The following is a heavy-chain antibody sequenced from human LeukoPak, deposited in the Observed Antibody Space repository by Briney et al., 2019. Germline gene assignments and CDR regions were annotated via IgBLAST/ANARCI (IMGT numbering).Heavy chain of an antibody. CDR1: GYSISSGYY. Sequence: EPSETLSLTCAVSGYSISSGYYWGWIRQPPGKGLEWIGSIYHSGSTYYNPSLKSRVTISVDTSKNQFSLRLSSVSAADTAVYYCARSYGYGLSFDYWGQGTLVTVSS. D-gene: IGHD5-18*01. CDR2: IYHSGST. V-gene: IGHV4-38-2*01. J-gene: IGHJ4*02. CDR3: ARSYGYGLSFDY.